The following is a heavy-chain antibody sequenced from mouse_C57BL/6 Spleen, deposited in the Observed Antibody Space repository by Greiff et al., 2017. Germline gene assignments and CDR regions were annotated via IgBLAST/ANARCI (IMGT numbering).Heavy chain of an antibody. CDR3: ARPHYYGSSYGWYFDV. V-gene: IGHV1-82*01. D-gene: IGHD1-1*01. CDR2: IYPGDGDT. CDR1: GYAFSSSW. Sequence: VQLQQSGPELVKPGASVKISCKASGYAFSSSWMNWVKQRPGKGLEWIGRIYPGDGDTNYNGKFKGKATLTADKSSSTAYMQLSSLTSEDSAVYFCARPHYYGSSYGWYFDVWGTGTTVTVSS. J-gene: IGHJ1*03.